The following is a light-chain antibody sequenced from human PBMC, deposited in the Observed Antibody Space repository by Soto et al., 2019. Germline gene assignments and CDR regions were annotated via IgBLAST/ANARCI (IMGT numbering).Light chain of an antibody. Sequence: DIVLTQSPGTLSLSPRQRATLSCSSSQSVSSYLAWFQQKPGQAPRLLIYDASNRATGIPARFSGSGSGTDFTLTISSLEPEDFAVYYCQQRSNGPPVTFGQGGRLEI. V-gene: IGKV3-11*01. CDR1: QSVSSY. J-gene: IGKJ5*01. CDR3: QQRSNGPPVT. CDR2: DAS.